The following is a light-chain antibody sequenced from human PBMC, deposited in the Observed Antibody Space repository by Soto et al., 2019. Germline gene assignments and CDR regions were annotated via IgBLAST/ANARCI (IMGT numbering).Light chain of an antibody. CDR3: QQYNSYRT. CDR1: QSIRSW. V-gene: IGKV1-5*03. J-gene: IGKJ1*01. Sequence: DIQMTQSPSTLSASVGARVTITCRASQSIRSWLAWYQQKPGKAPKLLIYKASSLESGVPSRFSGSGSGTEFTLTISSLHPDDFATYYCQQYNSYRTFAQGTTVDI. CDR2: KAS.